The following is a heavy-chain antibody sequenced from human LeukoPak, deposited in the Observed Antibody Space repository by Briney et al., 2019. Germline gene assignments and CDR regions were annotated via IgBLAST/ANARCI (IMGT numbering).Heavy chain of an antibody. J-gene: IGHJ4*02. CDR3: AKDFSSNYYYDSSGYGY. D-gene: IGHD3-22*01. Sequence: GGSLRLSCSASGFTFSSYAMSWVRQAPGKGLEWVSASSGSGGSTYYADSVKGRFTISRDNSKNTLYLQMNSLRAEDTAVYYCAKDFSSNYYYDSSGYGYWGQGTLVTVSS. CDR1: GFTFSSYA. CDR2: SSGSGGST. V-gene: IGHV3-23*01.